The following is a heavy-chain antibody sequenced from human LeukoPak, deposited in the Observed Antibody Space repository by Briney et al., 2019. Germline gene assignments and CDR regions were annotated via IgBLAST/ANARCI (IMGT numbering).Heavy chain of an antibody. D-gene: IGHD4-17*01. CDR1: GYTFTSYG. CDR2: ISAYNGNT. CDR3: ARESPTVTTSVPWGYYYYGMDV. Sequence: ASVKVSCKASGYTFTSYGISWVRQAPGQGLEWMGWISAYNGNTNYAQKLQGRVTMTTDTSTSTAYMELRSLRSDGTAVYYCARESPTVTTSVPWGYYYYGMDVWGQGTTVTVSS. J-gene: IGHJ6*02. V-gene: IGHV1-18*01.